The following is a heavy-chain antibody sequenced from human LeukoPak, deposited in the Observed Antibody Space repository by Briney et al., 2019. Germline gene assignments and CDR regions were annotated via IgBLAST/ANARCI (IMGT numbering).Heavy chain of an antibody. Sequence: AASVKVSCKASGYTFTSYGISWVRQAPGQGLEWMGWISAYNGNTNYAQKLQGRVTMTTDTSTSTAYMELRSLRSDDTAVYYCARDSQNGIFGVVIRNWFDPWGQGTLVTVSS. CDR1: GYTFTSYG. V-gene: IGHV1-18*01. J-gene: IGHJ5*02. CDR3: ARDSQNGIFGVVIRNWFDP. D-gene: IGHD3-3*01. CDR2: ISAYNGNT.